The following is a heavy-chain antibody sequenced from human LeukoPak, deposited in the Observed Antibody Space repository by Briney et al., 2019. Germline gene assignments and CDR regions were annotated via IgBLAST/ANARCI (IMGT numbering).Heavy chain of an antibody. CDR1: GYTFTGYY. V-gene: IGHV1-2*02. D-gene: IGHD3-22*01. J-gene: IGHJ4*02. CDR2: INPNSGGT. Sequence: ASVKVSCKASGYTFTGYYMHWVRQAPGQGLEWMGWINPNSGGTNYAQKFQGRVTMTRDTSISTAYMELSRLRSDDTAVYYCARDRPTYYYDSSGSSVGTIFDYWGQGTLVTVSS. CDR3: ARDRPTYYYDSSGSSVGTIFDY.